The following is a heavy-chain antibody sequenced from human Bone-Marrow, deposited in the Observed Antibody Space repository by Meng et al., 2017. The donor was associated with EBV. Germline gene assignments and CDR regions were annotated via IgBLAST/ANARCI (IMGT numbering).Heavy chain of an antibody. Sequence: QVQRVQSGAAVKKPGASVKVSCKASGYTFTGYYMHWVRQAPGQGLEWMGRINPNSGDTNYAQKFQGRVTMTRDTSISTAYMELSRLRSDDTAVYYCARAKAAAAGTLIDYWGQGTLVTVSS. J-gene: IGHJ4*02. CDR3: ARAKAAAAGTLIDY. CDR2: INPNSGDT. CDR1: GYTFTGYY. D-gene: IGHD6-13*01. V-gene: IGHV1-2*06.